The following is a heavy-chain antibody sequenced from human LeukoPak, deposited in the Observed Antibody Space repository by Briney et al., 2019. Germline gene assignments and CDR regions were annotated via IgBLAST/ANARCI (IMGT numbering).Heavy chain of an antibody. CDR3: AKDYFNYGENGPGHC. CDR2: ISGSGGAT. D-gene: IGHD4-17*01. V-gene: IGHV3-23*01. CDR1: GFTFSSYA. Sequence: GGSLRLSCAASGFTFSSYAMHWVRQAPGGLEWVSVISGSGGATVYADSVKGRFTISRDNSKNTLYFQLNSLRAEDTAVYYCAKDYFNYGENGPGHCWGQGTLITVSS. J-gene: IGHJ4*02.